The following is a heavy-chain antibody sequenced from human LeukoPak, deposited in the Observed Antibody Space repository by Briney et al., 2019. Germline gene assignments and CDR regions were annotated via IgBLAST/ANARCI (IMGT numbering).Heavy chain of an antibody. V-gene: IGHV3-48*02. CDR2: ISSSSKTI. CDR1: GFTFSSYS. CDR3: ARDQGIFDY. Sequence: GGSLRLSCAASGFTFSSYSMNWVRQAPGKGLEWVSYISSSSKTIYYADSVKGRFTISRDNAKNSLYLQMNSLRDKDSAVYYCARDQGIFDYWGQGTPVTVSS. J-gene: IGHJ4*02.